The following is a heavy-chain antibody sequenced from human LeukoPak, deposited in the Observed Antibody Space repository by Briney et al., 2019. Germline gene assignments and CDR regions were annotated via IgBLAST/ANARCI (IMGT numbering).Heavy chain of an antibody. CDR3: ARGYTMVPTRYFDL. CDR1: GASISSLNL. Sequence: SGTLSLTCAVSGASISSLNLWSWVRQPPGKGLEWIGEMYLSGTATYNPSLRGRVTISIDKSENKFSLKLTSVTAADTAVYYCARGYTMVPTRYFDLWGRGTLVTVSS. J-gene: IGHJ2*01. V-gene: IGHV4-4*02. D-gene: IGHD4/OR15-4a*01. CDR2: MYLSGTA.